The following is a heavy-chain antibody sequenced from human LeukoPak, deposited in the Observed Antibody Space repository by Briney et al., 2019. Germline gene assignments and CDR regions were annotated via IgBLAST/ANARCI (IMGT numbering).Heavy chain of an antibody. CDR1: GFPFTSYW. V-gene: IGHV3-7*01. CDR3: GRIFNIWGTFRNT. Sequence: GGSLRLSCAASGFPFTSYWMVWVRKAPGKGLEWVANINDDGSEKNYLESLKGRFTISRDNANNSVSLHMTALRAEDTAIYYCGRIFNIWGTFRNTWGQGTQVTVSS. D-gene: IGHD3-16*02. J-gene: IGHJ4*02. CDR2: INDDGSEK.